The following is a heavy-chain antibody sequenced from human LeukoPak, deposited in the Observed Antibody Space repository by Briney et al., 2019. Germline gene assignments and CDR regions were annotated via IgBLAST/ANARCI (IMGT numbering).Heavy chain of an antibody. CDR2: ISGSGGST. V-gene: IGHV3-23*01. CDR3: AKDWNYYDSSGFSYYFDY. D-gene: IGHD3-22*01. J-gene: IGHJ4*02. Sequence: GGSLRLSCAASGFTFSDYYMSWVRQAPGKGLEWVSAISGSGGSTYYADSVKGRFTISRDNSKNTLSLQMNSLRAEDTAVYYCAKDWNYYDSSGFSYYFDYWGQGTLVTVSS. CDR1: GFTFSDYY.